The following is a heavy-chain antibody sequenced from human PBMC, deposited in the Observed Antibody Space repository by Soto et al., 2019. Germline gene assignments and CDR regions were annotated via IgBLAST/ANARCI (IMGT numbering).Heavy chain of an antibody. CDR1: NGSINSSISY. J-gene: IGHJ4*02. V-gene: IGHV4-39*01. CDR3: ARHHTVLWFGDGPDD. D-gene: IGHD3-10*01. CDR2: IYYNGNT. Sequence: QPQLQESGPGLVKPSETLSLTCTVSNGSINSSISYWGWIRQPPGGGLAWIGSIYYNGNTYYNPSLKSRVNISVDKSKNQFSLKLSDVTAADTSVYYCARHHTVLWFGDGPDDWGQGTLVTVSS.